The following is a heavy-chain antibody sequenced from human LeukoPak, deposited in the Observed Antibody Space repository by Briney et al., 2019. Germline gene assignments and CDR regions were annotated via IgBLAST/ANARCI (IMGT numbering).Heavy chain of an antibody. CDR1: GFTFSDHY. D-gene: IGHD2-2*01. V-gene: IGHV3-72*01. Sequence: PGGSLRLSCAASGFTFSDHYMDWVRQAPGKGLEWVGRTRNKANSYTTEYAASVKGRFTISRDDSKNSLYLQMNSLKTEDTAVHYCATTARGYCSSTSCLWEDYYYYMDVWGKGTTVTVSS. CDR2: TRNKANSYTT. J-gene: IGHJ6*03. CDR3: ATTARGYCSSTSCLWEDYYYYMDV.